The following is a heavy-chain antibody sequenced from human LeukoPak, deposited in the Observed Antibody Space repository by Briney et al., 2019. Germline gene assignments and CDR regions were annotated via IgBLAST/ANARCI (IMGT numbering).Heavy chain of an antibody. D-gene: IGHD3-3*01. CDR1: GFTVSSNY. CDR3: ARDRYYDFWSGSPFDY. V-gene: IGHV3-53*01. CDR2: IYSGGST. Sequence: PGGSLRLSCAASGFTVSSNYMSWVRQAPGKGLEWVSVIYSGGSTYYADSVKGRFTISRDNSKNTLYLQMNSLRAEDTAVYYCARDRYYDFWSGSPFDYWGQGTLVTVSS. J-gene: IGHJ4*02.